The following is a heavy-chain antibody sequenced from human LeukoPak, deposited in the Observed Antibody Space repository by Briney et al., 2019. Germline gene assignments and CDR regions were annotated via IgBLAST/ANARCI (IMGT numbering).Heavy chain of an antibody. CDR2: IKQDGSEK. V-gene: IGHV3-7*01. CDR1: GFTFSSYW. J-gene: IGHJ2*01. Sequence: PGGSLRLSCAASGFTFSSYWMSWVRQAPGKGREWVANIKQDGSEKYNVDSVKGRLTISKDNAKNSLYLQMNSLRAEDTAVYYCARRRMGLRTGYFDLWGRGTLVTVSS. D-gene: IGHD5-12*01. CDR3: ARRRMGLRTGYFDL.